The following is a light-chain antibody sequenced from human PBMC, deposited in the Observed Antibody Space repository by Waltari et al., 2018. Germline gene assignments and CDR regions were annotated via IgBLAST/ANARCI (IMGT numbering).Light chain of an antibody. J-gene: IGLJ2*01. CDR2: DVT. CDR3: AAYTSTNTVI. Sequence: QSVLTQPASVSGSPGQSITISCTGTNSAIGYYNYVSWYQQYPGKAPKLMIFDVTRWPSGVSHRFSGSKSGNTASLTISGLQAEDEADYFCAAYTSTNTVIFGGGTKVTVL. V-gene: IGLV2-14*01. CDR1: NSAIGYYNY.